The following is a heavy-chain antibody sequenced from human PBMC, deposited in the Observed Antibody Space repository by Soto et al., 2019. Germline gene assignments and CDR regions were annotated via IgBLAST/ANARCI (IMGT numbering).Heavy chain of an antibody. CDR3: AREGMITFGEVIGYGVYFDY. D-gene: IGHD3-16*02. V-gene: IGHV5-10-1*01. Sequence: PGGSLKISRKGSGYSVTRYCNCWVRQMPGKGLEWMGRIDPSDSYTNYRPYFQGNVTISADKSISNDYLQCRRLRAEDTAVYYCAREGMITFGEVIGYGVYFDYWDEGGLVTVSS. J-gene: IGHJ4*02. CDR1: GYSVTRYC. CDR2: IDPSDSYT.